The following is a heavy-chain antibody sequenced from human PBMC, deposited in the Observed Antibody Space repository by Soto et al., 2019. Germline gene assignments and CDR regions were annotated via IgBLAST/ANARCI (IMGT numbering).Heavy chain of an antibody. CDR3: AKSPRYCSGGSGLPRYYFDY. CDR1: GFTFSSYA. V-gene: IGHV3-23*01. D-gene: IGHD2-15*01. J-gene: IGHJ4*02. CDR2: ISGSGGST. Sequence: EVQLLESGGGLVQPGGSLRLSCAASGFTFSSYAMSWVRQAPGKGLEWVSAISGSGGSTYYAHSVKGRVTISRDNPKTTLYLQMNSLRAEATAVYYCAKSPRYCSGGSGLPRYYFDYGGQRTLVTVSS.